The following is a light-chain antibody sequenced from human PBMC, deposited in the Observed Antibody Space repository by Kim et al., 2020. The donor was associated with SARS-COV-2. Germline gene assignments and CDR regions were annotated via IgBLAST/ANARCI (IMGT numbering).Light chain of an antibody. CDR3: LQDSRYPRT. Sequence: SASTGDRVTIPCRASQAIRNELGWYQQKPGKAPKVLIYAASTLQSGVSSRFSGIGSGADFTLTISSLQPEDFATYYCLQDSRYPRTFGQGTKLEI. CDR2: AAS. J-gene: IGKJ1*01. CDR1: QAIRNE. V-gene: IGKV1-6*01.